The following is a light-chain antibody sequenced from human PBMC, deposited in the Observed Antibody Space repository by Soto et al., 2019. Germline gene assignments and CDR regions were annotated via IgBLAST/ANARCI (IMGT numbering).Light chain of an antibody. J-gene: IGKJ1*01. CDR1: QTISSR. V-gene: IGKV1-5*03. CDR3: QHYNSYSEA. CDR2: KAS. Sequence: DIQMTQPPSTLSGSVGDRVTITCRASQTISSRLAWYQQKPGKAPKLLIYKASTIKSGVPSRFSGSGSGTEFTLTISSLQPDDFATYYCQHYNSYSEAFGQGTKVDI.